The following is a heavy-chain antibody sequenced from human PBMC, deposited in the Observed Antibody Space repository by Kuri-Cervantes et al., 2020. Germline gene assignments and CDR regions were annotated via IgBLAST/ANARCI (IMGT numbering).Heavy chain of an antibody. CDR1: GGSISSGDYY. Sequence: LRLSCTVSGGSISSGDYYWSWIRQPPGKGLEWIGYIYYSGSTYYNPSLKSRVTISVDTSKNQFSLKLSSVTAADTAVYYCARGERWLQLNYWGQGTLVTVSS. CDR2: IYYSGST. D-gene: IGHD5-24*01. J-gene: IGHJ4*02. V-gene: IGHV4-30-4*01. CDR3: ARGERWLQLNY.